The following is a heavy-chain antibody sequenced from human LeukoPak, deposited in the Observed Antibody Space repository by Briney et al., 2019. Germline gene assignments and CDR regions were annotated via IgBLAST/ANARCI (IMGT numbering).Heavy chain of an antibody. D-gene: IGHD3-22*01. CDR1: GFTFSSYA. CDR3: ARGRTHYYDSSGYYYGAFDI. CDR2: ISYDGSNK. V-gene: IGHV3-30-3*01. J-gene: IGHJ3*02. Sequence: PGGSLRLSCAASGFTFSSYAMHWVRQAPGKGLEWVAVISYDGSNKYYADSVKGRFTISRDNSKNTLYLQMNSLRAEDTAVYYCARGRTHYYDSSGYYYGAFDIWGQGTMVTVSS.